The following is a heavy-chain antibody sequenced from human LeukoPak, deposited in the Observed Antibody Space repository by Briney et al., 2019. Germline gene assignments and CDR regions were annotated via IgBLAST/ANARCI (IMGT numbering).Heavy chain of an antibody. CDR2: IRSKAYGGTT. V-gene: IGHV3-49*04. CDR1: GFTFGDYA. Sequence: GGSLRLSCTASGFTFGDYAMSWVRQAPGKGLEWVGFIRSKAYGGTTEYAASVKGRFTTSRDDSKSIAYLQMNSLKTEDTAVYYCTREDLYDILTGYYNGYFQHWGQGTLVTVSS. J-gene: IGHJ1*01. D-gene: IGHD3-9*01. CDR3: TREDLYDILTGYYNGYFQH.